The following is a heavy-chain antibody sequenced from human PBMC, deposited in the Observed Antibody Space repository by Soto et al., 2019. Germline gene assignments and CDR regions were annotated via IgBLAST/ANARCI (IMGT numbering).Heavy chain of an antibody. D-gene: IGHD6-13*01. CDR1: GYTFTSYV. J-gene: IGHJ6*02. CDR2: ISAYNGHT. CDR3: ARETRIAAAPENYGMDV. Sequence: QVQLVQSGAEVKKPGASVKVSCKASGYTFTSYVISWVRQAPGQGLEWMGWISAYNGHTNYAQKLQGRVTMTTDTSTSTAYMELRSLRADDTAVYYCARETRIAAAPENYGMDVWGQGTTVTVSS. V-gene: IGHV1-18*01.